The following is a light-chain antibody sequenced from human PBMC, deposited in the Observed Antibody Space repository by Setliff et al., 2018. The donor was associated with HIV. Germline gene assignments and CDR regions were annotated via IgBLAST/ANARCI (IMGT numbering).Light chain of an antibody. J-gene: IGLJ3*02. CDR1: NSDVGSYDL. CDR2: DVS. CDR3: CSYAGSISWV. V-gene: IGLV2-23*02. Sequence: QSALAQPASVSGSPGQSITISCTGTNSDVGSYDLVSWYQQHPGIAPKFMIFDVSKRPSGVSNRFSGSKSGNTASLTISGLQPEDEADYYCCSYAGSISWVFGGGTKVTVL.